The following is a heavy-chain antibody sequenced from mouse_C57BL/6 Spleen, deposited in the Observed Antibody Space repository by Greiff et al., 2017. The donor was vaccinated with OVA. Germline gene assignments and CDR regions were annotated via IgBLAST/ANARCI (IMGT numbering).Heavy chain of an antibody. D-gene: IGHD1-1*01. V-gene: IGHV5-4*01. CDR3: ARDSYYYGSSSYAMDY. CDR2: ISDGGSYT. J-gene: IGHJ4*01. CDR1: GFTFSSYA. Sequence: EVQLVESGGGLVKPGGSLKLSCAASGFTFSSYAMSWVRQTPEKRLEWVATISDGGSYTYYPDNVKGRFTISRDNAKNNLYLQMSHLKSEDTAMYYCARDSYYYGSSSYAMDYWGQGTSVTVSS.